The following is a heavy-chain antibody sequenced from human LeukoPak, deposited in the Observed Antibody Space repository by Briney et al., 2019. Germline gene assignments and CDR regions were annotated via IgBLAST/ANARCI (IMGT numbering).Heavy chain of an antibody. CDR1: GFTFSGSA. D-gene: IGHD1-1*01. V-gene: IGHV3-73*01. Sequence: GGSPRLSCAASGFTFSGSAMHWVRQASGKGLEWVGRIRSKTNSYATSYAAWVKGRFALSRDDSKNTEYLQMNSLKTEDTAVYYCTRYNVGFESWGQGTLVTVSS. CDR2: IRSKTNSYAT. CDR3: TRYNVGFES. J-gene: IGHJ4*02.